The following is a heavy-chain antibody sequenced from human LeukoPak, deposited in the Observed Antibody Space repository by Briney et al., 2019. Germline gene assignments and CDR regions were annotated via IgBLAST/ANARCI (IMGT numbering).Heavy chain of an antibody. D-gene: IGHD2-15*01. V-gene: IGHV3-23*01. CDR3: APDLRGAAWSLDY. CDR1: GFTFRNYG. CDR2: VSDSGSSA. J-gene: IGHJ4*02. Sequence: PGGSLRLSCAASGFTFRNYGTSWVRQAPGKGLEWVSVVSDSGSSAYYTDSVMGRFTISRDNSKNTPYLQMNSLRVEDTAVYYCAPDLRGAAWSLDYWGQGTLVTVSS.